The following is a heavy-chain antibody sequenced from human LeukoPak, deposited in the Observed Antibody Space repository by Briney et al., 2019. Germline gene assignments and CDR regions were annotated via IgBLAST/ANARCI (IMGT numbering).Heavy chain of an antibody. CDR3: ARDWVVGVVVVAAGY. J-gene: IGHJ4*02. V-gene: IGHV1-18*01. CDR1: GYPFTSYG. D-gene: IGHD2-15*01. Sequence: ASVKVSCKASGYPFTSYGISWVRQAAGQGLEWMGGISTYNGNTNYAQKFQDIVTMTTDTSTSTAYMELKSLRSDDTAVYYCARDWVVGVVVVAAGYWGQGTLVTVSS. CDR2: ISTYNGNT.